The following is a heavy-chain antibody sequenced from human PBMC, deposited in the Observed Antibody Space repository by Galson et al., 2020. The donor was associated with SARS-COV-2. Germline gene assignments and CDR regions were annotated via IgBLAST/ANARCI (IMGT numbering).Heavy chain of an antibody. Sequence: SETLSLTCGVSGVSVSSAGYSWSWIRQPPGKGLEWIGYIYHGGSPYYNPSLRSRVTISIDGSKNQISLNLTSVTAADTAVYYCATLQSRITRLRGVTSWFDPWGQGTLVTVSS. CDR1: GVSVSSAGYS. CDR2: IYHGGSP. V-gene: IGHV4-30-2*01. CDR3: ATLQSRITRLRGVTSWFDP. D-gene: IGHD3-10*01. J-gene: IGHJ5*02.